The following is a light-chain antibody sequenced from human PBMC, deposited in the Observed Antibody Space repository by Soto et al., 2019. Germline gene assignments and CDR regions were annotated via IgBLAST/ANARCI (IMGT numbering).Light chain of an antibody. CDR3: QAYDYSLTASV. J-gene: IGLJ3*02. V-gene: IGLV1-47*01. CDR1: TSNIGSNY. Sequence: QSVLTQPPSASGTPGQRVTISCSGSTSNIGSNYVYWYQQLPGTAPKLLLYRNNQRPSGVPDRFSGSKSGTSTSLAISGLRSEDEADYYCQAYDYSLTASVFGGGTKLTVL. CDR2: RNN.